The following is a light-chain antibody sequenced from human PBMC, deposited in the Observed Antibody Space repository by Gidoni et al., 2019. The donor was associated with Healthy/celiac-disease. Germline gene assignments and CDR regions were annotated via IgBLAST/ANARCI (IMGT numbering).Light chain of an antibody. V-gene: IGKV3-20*01. J-gene: IGKJ1*01. CDR1: QRVSSSY. Sequence: ELVLPQSPGTLSLSPGERATLSCRASQRVSSSYLAWYQQKPGQAPRLLIYGASSRATGIPDRFSGSGSGTDFTLTISRLEPEDFAVYYCQQYGSSQWTFXXXTKVEIK. CDR3: QQYGSSQWT. CDR2: GAS.